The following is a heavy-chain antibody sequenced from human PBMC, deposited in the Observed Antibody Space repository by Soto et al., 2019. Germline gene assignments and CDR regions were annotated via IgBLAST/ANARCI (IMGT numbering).Heavy chain of an antibody. CDR2: INHSGST. Sequence: QVQLQQWGAGLLKPSETLSLTCAVYGGSFSGYYWSWIRQPPGKGLEWIGEINHSGSTNYNPSLKSRVTISVDTSKSQFSLKLSSVTAADTAVYYCARGPEYSYGYSWYFDLWGRGTLVTVSS. V-gene: IGHV4-34*01. J-gene: IGHJ2*01. CDR3: ARGPEYSYGYSWYFDL. D-gene: IGHD5-18*01. CDR1: GGSFSGYY.